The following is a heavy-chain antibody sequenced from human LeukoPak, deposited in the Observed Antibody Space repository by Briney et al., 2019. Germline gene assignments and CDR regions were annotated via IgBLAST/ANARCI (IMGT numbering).Heavy chain of an antibody. J-gene: IGHJ6*04. CDR1: GYSFTSYW. CDR3: ARLGAYYDILTGYPIDYGMGV. CDR2: IDPSDSYT. D-gene: IGHD3-9*01. Sequence: GESLKISCKGSGYSFTSYWISWVRQMPGKGLEWMGRIDPSDSYTNYSPSFQGHVTISADKSISTAYLQWSSLKASDTAMYYCARLGAYYDILTGYPIDYGMGVWGKGTTVTVSS. V-gene: IGHV5-10-1*01.